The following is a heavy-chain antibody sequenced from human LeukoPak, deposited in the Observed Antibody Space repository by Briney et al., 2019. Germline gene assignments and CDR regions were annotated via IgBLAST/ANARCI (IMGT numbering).Heavy chain of an antibody. CDR2: IKPDGSEK. V-gene: IGHV3-7*01. D-gene: IGHD6-13*01. Sequence: PGGSLRLSCAASGFTFRNYWMTWVRQAPGRGLEWVANIKPDGSEKNYVDSVKGRFTISRDDAKNSLFLQMNSLRAEDTAVYFCARNDVAAAGDYWGQGTLVTVSA. CDR1: GFTFRNYW. CDR3: ARNDVAAAGDY. J-gene: IGHJ4*02.